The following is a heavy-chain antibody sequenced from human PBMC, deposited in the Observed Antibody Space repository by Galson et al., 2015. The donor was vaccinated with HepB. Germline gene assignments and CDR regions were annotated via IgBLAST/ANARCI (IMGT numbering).Heavy chain of an antibody. CDR2: ISWNSGRI. CDR1: GFTFDDYA. Sequence: SLRLSCAASGFTFDDYAMHWVRQAPGKGLEWVSGISWNSGRIGYADSVKGRFAISRANSKNLLYLQMNSLRDEDTAVYYCEKVERARRVAIAIYMHVCGQGTTVTVAS. CDR3: EKVERARRVAIAIYMHV. D-gene: IGHD2-21*01. V-gene: IGHV3-9*01. J-gene: IGHJ6*03.